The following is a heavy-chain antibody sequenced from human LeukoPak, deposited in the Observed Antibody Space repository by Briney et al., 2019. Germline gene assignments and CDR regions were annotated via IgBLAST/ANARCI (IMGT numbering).Heavy chain of an antibody. V-gene: IGHV4-38-2*02. Sequence: SETLSLTCTVSGYSISSGYYWGWIRQPPGKGLEWIGSIYHSGSTYYNPSLKSRVTISVDTSKNQFSLKLSSVTAADTAVYYCARGRYYDILTGYYQHFDYWGQGTLVTVSS. CDR2: IYHSGST. CDR3: ARGRYYDILTGYYQHFDY. J-gene: IGHJ4*02. CDR1: GYSISSGYY. D-gene: IGHD3-9*01.